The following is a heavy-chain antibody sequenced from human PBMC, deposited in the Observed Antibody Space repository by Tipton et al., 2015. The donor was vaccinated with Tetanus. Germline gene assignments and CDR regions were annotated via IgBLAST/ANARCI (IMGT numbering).Heavy chain of an antibody. CDR3: ARDLLGDRNWNFDY. V-gene: IGHV1-8*01. J-gene: IGHJ4*02. CDR2: MNPNTGHA. Sequence: QLVQSGAEVKKPGASVEVSCKASGYAFNSYDLNWVRQATGQGLEWLGYMNPNTGHAGYAQNFQGRVTMTSDISITTAYMELKNLRYEDTAVYYCARDLLGDRNWNFDYWGQGTQVTVSS. D-gene: IGHD1-20*01. CDR1: GYAFNSYD.